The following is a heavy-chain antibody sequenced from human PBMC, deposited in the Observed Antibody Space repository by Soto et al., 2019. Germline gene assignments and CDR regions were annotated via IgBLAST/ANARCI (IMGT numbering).Heavy chain of an antibody. Sequence: ASVKVSCKASGYTFTGYYMHWVRQAPGQGLEWMGWIIPIIGGTNYAQKFQGRVTITADKSISTAYMELSSLRSEDTAVYYCARLGPRYCSGGSCYYFYWGQGTLVTVSS. CDR2: IIPIIGGT. CDR3: ARLGPRYCSGGSCYYFY. J-gene: IGHJ4*02. CDR1: GYTFTGYY. V-gene: IGHV1-2*02. D-gene: IGHD2-15*01.